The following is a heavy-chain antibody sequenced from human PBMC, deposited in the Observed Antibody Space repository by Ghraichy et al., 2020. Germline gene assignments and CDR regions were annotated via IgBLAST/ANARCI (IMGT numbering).Heavy chain of an antibody. CDR2: ISYSGNNQ. D-gene: IGHD6-13*01. V-gene: IGHV3-30-3*01. J-gene: IGHJ4*02. CDR3: GRGSIGTIGTFEIDY. CDR1: GFNFRSYA. Sequence: GGSLRLSCAASGFNFRSYAIHWVRQAPGKGLEWVAIISYSGNNQYYADSVKGRFTISRDNSKNTLYLQMDSLRAEDTAVYYCGRGSIGTIGTFEIDYWGQGTLVTVSS.